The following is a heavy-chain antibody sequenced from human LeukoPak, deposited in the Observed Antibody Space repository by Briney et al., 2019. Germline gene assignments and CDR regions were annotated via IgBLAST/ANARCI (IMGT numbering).Heavy chain of an antibody. Sequence: ASVKVSCKASGGTFSSYAISWVRQAPGQGLEWMGGIIPIFGTANYAQKFQGRVTITADESTSTAYMELSSLRSEDTAVYYCARANGLTVITFDYWGQGTLVTVSS. J-gene: IGHJ4*02. CDR2: IIPIFGTA. V-gene: IGHV1-69*13. CDR1: GGTFSSYA. CDR3: ARANGLTVITFDY. D-gene: IGHD4-17*01.